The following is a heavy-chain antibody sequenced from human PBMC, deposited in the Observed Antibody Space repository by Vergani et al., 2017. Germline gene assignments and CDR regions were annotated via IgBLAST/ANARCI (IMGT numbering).Heavy chain of an antibody. CDR2: IYYSGST. CDR1: GGSISSGDFY. D-gene: IGHD3-22*01. Sequence: VQLQESGPGLVKPSQTLSLTCTVSGGSISSGDFYWSWIRQPPGKGLEWIGYIYYSGSTYYNPSLKSRVTISVDTSKNQFSLKLSSVTAADTDVYYWDRESNYYDSSGYYQKYFQHWGQGTLVTVSS. J-gene: IGHJ1*01. CDR3: DRESNYYDSSGYYQKYFQH. V-gene: IGHV4-30-4*01.